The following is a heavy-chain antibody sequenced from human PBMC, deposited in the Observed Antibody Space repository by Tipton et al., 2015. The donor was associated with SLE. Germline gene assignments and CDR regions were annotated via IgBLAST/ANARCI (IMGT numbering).Heavy chain of an antibody. Sequence: TLSLTCTVSGYSISSGYYWTWIRQPPGKGLEWIGYIYYSGSTNYNPSLKSRVTISVDTSKNQFSLRLSSVTAADTAVYYCARTYGSGNAFDIWGQGTMVTVSS. J-gene: IGHJ3*02. D-gene: IGHD3-10*01. V-gene: IGHV4-61*01. CDR3: ARTYGSGNAFDI. CDR1: GYSISSGYY. CDR2: IYYSGST.